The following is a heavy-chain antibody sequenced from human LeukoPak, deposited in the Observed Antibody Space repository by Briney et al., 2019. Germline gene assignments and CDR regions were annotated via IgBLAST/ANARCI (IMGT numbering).Heavy chain of an antibody. CDR2: IYYSGST. V-gene: IGHV4-59*01. Sequence: PSETLSLTCTVSGGSISSYYWSWIRQPPGKGLEWIGYIYYSGSTNYNPSLKSRVTISVDTSKNQFSLKLSSVTAADTAVYYCARGGYSGYYGYYFDYWGQGTLVTVSS. D-gene: IGHD5-12*01. CDR1: GGSISSYY. J-gene: IGHJ4*02. CDR3: ARGGYSGYYGYYFDY.